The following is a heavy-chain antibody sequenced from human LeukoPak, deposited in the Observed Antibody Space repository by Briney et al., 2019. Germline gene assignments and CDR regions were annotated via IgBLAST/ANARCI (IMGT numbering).Heavy chain of an antibody. D-gene: IGHD3-10*01. CDR1: GFTFSSYS. J-gene: IGHJ4*02. CDR2: ISSSSSYI. CDR3: ARGAPPSMVRGVIITGFDY. Sequence: GGSLRLSCAASGFTFSSYSMNWVRQAPGKGLEWVSSISSSSSYIYYADSVKGRFTISRDNAKNSLYLQMNSLRAEDTAVYYCARGAPPSMVRGVIITGFDYWGQGTLVTVSS. V-gene: IGHV3-21*01.